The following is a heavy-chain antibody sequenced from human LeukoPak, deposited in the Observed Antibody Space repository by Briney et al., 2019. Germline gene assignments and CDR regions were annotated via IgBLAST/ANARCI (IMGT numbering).Heavy chain of an antibody. CDR2: TYYRSKWYN. CDR3: ARVRVDYDILTGYAYDAFDI. D-gene: IGHD3-9*01. V-gene: IGHV6-1*01. CDR1: GDSVSSNSAA. Sequence: SQTLSLTCAISGDSVSSNSAAWNWIRQSPSRGLEWLGRTYYRSKWYNDYAESVKSRITINPDTSKNQFSLQLNSVTPEDTAVYYCARVRVDYDILTGYAYDAFDIWGQGTMVTVSS. J-gene: IGHJ3*02.